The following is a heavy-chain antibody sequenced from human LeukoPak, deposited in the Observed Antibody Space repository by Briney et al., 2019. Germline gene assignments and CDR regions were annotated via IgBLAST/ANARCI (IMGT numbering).Heavy chain of an antibody. Sequence: GGSLRLSCAASGFAFSSFAMTWVRQAPGKGLEWVSSISSSSSYIYYADSVKGRFTISRDNAKNSLYLQMNSLGAEDTAVYYCARIRPPGYSSGWYDYWGQGTLVTVSS. D-gene: IGHD6-19*01. CDR1: GFAFSSFA. J-gene: IGHJ4*02. CDR3: ARIRPPGYSSGWYDY. V-gene: IGHV3-21*01. CDR2: ISSSSSYI.